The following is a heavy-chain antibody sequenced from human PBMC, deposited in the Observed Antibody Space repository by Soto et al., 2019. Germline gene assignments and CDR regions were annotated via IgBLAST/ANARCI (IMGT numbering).Heavy chain of an antibody. CDR3: VREHEAGGIGWFAP. Sequence: SGGALVQPGGSLRLSCVASGFTFSKFEMIWVRQAPGKGLEWLSYITGSGNAQHYANSVRGRFTFSRDNAKNSLYLQLSGVRVDDTAVYYCVREHEAGGIGWFAPWGQGTLVTVSS. J-gene: IGHJ5*02. CDR2: ITGSGNAQ. D-gene: IGHD3-3*02. V-gene: IGHV3-48*03. CDR1: GFTFSKFE.